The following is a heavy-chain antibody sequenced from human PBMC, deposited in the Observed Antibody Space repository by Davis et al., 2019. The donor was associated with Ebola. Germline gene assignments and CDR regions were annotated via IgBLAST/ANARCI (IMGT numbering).Heavy chain of an antibody. CDR3: ARDHGPYDSSGRTTYYFDY. J-gene: IGHJ4*02. D-gene: IGHD3-22*01. Sequence: ASVKVSCKASGYTFTSYYMHWVRQAPGQGLEWMGIINPSGGSTSYAQKFQGRVTMTRDTSTSTVYMELSSLRSEDTAVYYCARDHGPYDSSGRTTYYFDYWGQGTLVTVSS. CDR2: INPSGGST. V-gene: IGHV1-46*01. CDR1: GYTFTSYY.